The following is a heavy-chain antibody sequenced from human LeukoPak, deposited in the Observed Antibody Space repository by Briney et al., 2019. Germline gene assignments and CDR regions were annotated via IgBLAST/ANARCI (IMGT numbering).Heavy chain of an antibody. Sequence: ASVKVSCKASGYTFTGYSIHWVRQAPGQGLEWLGRINPNIGGTNYAQKFQGRVTMTRDTSISTAYMELSRLRSDDTAVYYCARVGYYDSSGYLDYWGQGTLVTVSS. CDR3: ARVGYYDSSGYLDY. D-gene: IGHD3-22*01. V-gene: IGHV1-2*06. CDR1: GYTFTGYS. J-gene: IGHJ4*02. CDR2: INPNIGGT.